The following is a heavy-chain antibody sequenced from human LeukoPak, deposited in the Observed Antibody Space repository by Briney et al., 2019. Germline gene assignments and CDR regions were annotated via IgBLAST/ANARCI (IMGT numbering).Heavy chain of an antibody. D-gene: IGHD3-22*01. CDR2: ISAYNGNT. V-gene: IGHV1-18*01. CDR1: GYTFTSYG. Sequence: VASVKVSCKASGYTFTSYGISWVRQAPGQGLEWMGWISAYNGNTNYAQKLQGRVTMTTDTSTSTAYMELRSLRSDDTAVYYCARGPRMHYYDSSGYYYWGQGTLVTVSS. J-gene: IGHJ4*02. CDR3: ARGPRMHYYDSSGYYY.